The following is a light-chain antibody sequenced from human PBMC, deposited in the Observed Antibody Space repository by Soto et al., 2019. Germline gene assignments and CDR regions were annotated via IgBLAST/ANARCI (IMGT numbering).Light chain of an antibody. J-gene: IGKJ1*01. V-gene: IGKV1-39*01. CDR3: QQSYSTPWT. CDR1: QSISSW. Sequence: DIQMTQSPSTLSASVGDRVTITCRASQSISSWLAWYQQTPGKAPKLLIYAASSLQSGIPSRFSGSGSGTDFTLTISSLQPEDFATYYCQQSYSTPWTFGQGTKVDIK. CDR2: AAS.